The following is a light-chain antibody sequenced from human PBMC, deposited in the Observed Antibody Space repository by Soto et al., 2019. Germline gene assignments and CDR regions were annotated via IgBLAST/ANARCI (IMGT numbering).Light chain of an antibody. CDR3: SSYTSSSTLV. CDR2: DVS. J-gene: IGLJ2*01. Sequence: QSALTQPASVSGSPGQSITISCTGTSSDVGDYNYVSWYQQHPGKAPKLMIYDVSNRPSGVSNRFSGSKSGNTASLTVSGLQAEDEADYYCSSYTSSSTLVFGGGTKLPVL. V-gene: IGLV2-14*01. CDR1: SSDVGDYNY.